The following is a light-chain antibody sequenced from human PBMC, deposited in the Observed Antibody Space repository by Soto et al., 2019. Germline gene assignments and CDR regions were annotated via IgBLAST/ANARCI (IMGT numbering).Light chain of an antibody. CDR3: QKYNSAPLT. V-gene: IGKV3-11*01. CDR2: DAS. J-gene: IGKJ4*01. CDR1: QSVGGY. Sequence: EIVLTQSPATLSLSPGERASLSCRASQSVGGYLAWYQQRPGQAPRVLIYDASNRATGIPVRFSGSGSGTDFTLTISSLQPEDVATYYCQKYNSAPLTFGGGTKVDIK.